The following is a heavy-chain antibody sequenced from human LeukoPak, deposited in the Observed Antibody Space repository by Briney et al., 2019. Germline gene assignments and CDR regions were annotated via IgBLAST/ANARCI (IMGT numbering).Heavy chain of an antibody. V-gene: IGHV3-23*01. CDR2: ISDSGGST. CDR1: GFTFSSYA. D-gene: IGHD6-13*01. Sequence: PGGSLRLSCAASGFTFSSYAMNWVRQAPGKGLEWVSVISDSGGSTYYADSVKGRFTIYRDNSKNTLYLQMNSLRAEDTAIYYCAKRFATAAGTGKGVFDIWGQGTMVNVSS. J-gene: IGHJ3*02. CDR3: AKRFATAAGTGKGVFDI.